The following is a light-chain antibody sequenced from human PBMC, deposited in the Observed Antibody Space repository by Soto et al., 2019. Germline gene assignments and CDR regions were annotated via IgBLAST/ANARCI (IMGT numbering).Light chain of an antibody. CDR3: QQYISYPYT. V-gene: IGKV1-5*01. Sequence: DIQMTQSPSTLSASVGDRVTITCRASQSISSWLAWYQQKPGKAPKPLIYDASSLESVVPSRFSGSGSGTEFTLTISSLQPDDFATYYCQQYISYPYTFGQGTKLEIK. CDR1: QSISSW. CDR2: DAS. J-gene: IGKJ2*01.